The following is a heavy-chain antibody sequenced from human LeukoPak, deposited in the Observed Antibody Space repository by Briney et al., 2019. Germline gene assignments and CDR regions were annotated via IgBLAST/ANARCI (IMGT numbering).Heavy chain of an antibody. D-gene: IGHD5-24*01. CDR1: GFTFSSYW. Sequence: PGGSLRLSCAASGFTFSSYWMSWVRQAPGKGLEWVANIKQDGCEKYYVDSVKGRFTISRDNAKNSLYLQMNSLRAEDTAVYYCARDRWLQSNYYMDVWGKGTTVTISS. CDR2: IKQDGCEK. J-gene: IGHJ6*03. CDR3: ARDRWLQSNYYMDV. V-gene: IGHV3-7*01.